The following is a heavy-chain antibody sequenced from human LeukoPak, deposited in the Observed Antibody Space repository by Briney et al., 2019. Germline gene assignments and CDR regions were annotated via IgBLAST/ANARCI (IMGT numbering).Heavy chain of an antibody. V-gene: IGHV1-69*13. D-gene: IGHD4-11*01. CDR2: IIPIYGTA. CDR1: GDTFNSYD. J-gene: IGHJ4*02. CDR3: ARALYTENSYFDY. Sequence: SVKVSCKASGASGDTFNSYDFRWLRQAPGQGLQWMGGIIPIYGTAKYTEKFQGRVTITADESTSTAYMELSSLRSEDTAVYYCARALYTENSYFDYWGQGTLVTVSS.